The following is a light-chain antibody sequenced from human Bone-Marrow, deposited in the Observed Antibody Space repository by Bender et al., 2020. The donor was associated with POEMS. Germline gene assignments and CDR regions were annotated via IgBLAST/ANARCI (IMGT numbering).Light chain of an antibody. J-gene: IGLJ2*01. CDR1: QLGDQY. CDR2: KDN. CDR3: QAWDTSTAV. V-gene: IGLV3-1*01. Sequence: SYGLTQPPSVSVSPGHTANITCSGDQLGDQYASWYQLKPGQSPVAVLYKDNNRPSGIPERFSGSNSGNTATLTISGTQPMDEADYYCQAWDTSTAVFGGGTKLTVL.